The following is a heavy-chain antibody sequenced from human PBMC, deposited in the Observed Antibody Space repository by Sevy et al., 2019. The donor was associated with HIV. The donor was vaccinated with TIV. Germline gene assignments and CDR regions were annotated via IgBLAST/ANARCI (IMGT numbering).Heavy chain of an antibody. CDR3: ARATGIAAAGGNWFDP. D-gene: IGHD6-13*01. J-gene: IGHJ5*02. V-gene: IGHV3-21*01. Sequence: GALRLSCAASGFTFSSYSMNWVRQAPGKGLEWVSSISSSSSYIYYADSVKGRFTISRDNAKNSLYLQMNSLRAEDTAVYYCARATGIAAAGGNWFDPWGQGTLVTVSS. CDR1: GFTFSSYS. CDR2: ISSSSSYI.